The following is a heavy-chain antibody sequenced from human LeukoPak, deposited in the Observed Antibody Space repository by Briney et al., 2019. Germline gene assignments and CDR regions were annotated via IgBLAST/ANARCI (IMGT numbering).Heavy chain of an antibody. CDR3: ARVDYSNAFDI. J-gene: IGHJ3*02. CDR1: GGSISNYY. V-gene: IGHV4-59*12. D-gene: IGHD4-11*01. CDR2: IYYSGST. Sequence: SETLSLTCTVSGGSISNYYWSWIRQPPGKGLEWIGYIYYSGSTYYNPSLKSRATISVDTSKNQFSLKLSSVTAADTAVYYCARVDYSNAFDIWGRGTMVTVSS.